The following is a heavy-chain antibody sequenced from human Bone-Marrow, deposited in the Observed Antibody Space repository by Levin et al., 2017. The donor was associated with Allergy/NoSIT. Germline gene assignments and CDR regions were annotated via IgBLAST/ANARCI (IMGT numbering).Heavy chain of an antibody. CDR1: GFTLTSRS. Sequence: LSLTCAASGFTLTSRSMNWVRQAPGKGLEWVSYISRSGSTTYYADSVKGRFTISRDNAKNSLYLQMNSLRDGDTALYYCSFYSDYDSLNSYDVWGQGTMVTVSS. CDR3: SFYSDYDSLNSYDV. D-gene: IGHD5-12*01. J-gene: IGHJ3*01. CDR2: ISRSGSTT. V-gene: IGHV3-48*02.